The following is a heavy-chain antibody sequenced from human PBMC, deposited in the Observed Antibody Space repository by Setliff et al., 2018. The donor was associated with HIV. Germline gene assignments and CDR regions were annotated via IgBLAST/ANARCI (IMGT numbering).Heavy chain of an antibody. V-gene: IGHV4-61*02. CDR3: ARENGRTNYYYYYGMDV. CDR1: GGSISSGSYY. CDR2: IYTSGST. J-gene: IGHJ6*02. Sequence: SETLSLTCTVSGGSISSGSYYWSWIRQPAGKGLEWIGRIYTSGSTNYNPSLKSRVTLSVDTSKNQFSLKLSSVTAADTAVYYCARENGRTNYYYYYGMDVWGQGTTVTVSS.